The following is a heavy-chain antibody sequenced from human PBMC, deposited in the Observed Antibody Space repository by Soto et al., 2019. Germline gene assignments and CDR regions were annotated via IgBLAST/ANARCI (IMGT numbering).Heavy chain of an antibody. D-gene: IGHD1-26*01. J-gene: IGHJ6*02. CDR3: STDIGIYGLDI. V-gene: IGHV3-15*01. Sequence: EVQLVESGGGFVQPGGSLSLSCVPSGLSFTNAWMSWVRQAPGKGPEWVGRIKSKTDGGTADYAAPVKGRFTISRDDSQNTLYLHMDSLKTEDTALYHCSTDIGIYGLDIWGQGTTVTVSS. CDR2: IKSKTDGGTA. CDR1: GLSFTNAW.